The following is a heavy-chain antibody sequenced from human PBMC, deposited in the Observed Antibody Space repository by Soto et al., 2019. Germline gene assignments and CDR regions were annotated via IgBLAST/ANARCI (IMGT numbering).Heavy chain of an antibody. CDR3: ARDRGYGWILRFSGMDV. CDR1: GFTFSSYA. Sequence: QVQLVESGGGVVQPGRSLRLSCAASGFTFSSYAMHWVRQAPGKGLEWVAVISYDGSNKYYADSVKGRFTISRDNSKNTLYLQMNGLRAEDTAVYYCARDRGYGWILRFSGMDVWGQGTTVTVSS. V-gene: IGHV3-30-3*01. D-gene: IGHD1-1*01. CDR2: ISYDGSNK. J-gene: IGHJ6*02.